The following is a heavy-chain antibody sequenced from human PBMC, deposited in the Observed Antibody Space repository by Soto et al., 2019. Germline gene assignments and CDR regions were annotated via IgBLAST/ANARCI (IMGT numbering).Heavy chain of an antibody. CDR2: ISGSGGST. CDR1: GFTFSSYA. CDR3: AKDRGICTNGVCYIPPYSSSWYPDAFDI. J-gene: IGHJ3*02. Sequence: GGSLRLSCAASGFTFSSYAMSWVRQAPGKGLEWVSAISGSGGSTYYADSVKGRFTISRDNSKNTLYLQMNSLRAEDTAVYYCAKDRGICTNGVCYIPPYSSSWYPDAFDIWGQGTMVTVSS. D-gene: IGHD2-8*01. V-gene: IGHV3-23*01.